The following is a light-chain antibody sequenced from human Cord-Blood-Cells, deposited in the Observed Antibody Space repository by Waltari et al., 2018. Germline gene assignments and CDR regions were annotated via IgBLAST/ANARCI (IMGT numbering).Light chain of an antibody. CDR3: QQSYSTPYT. Sequence: DMQVTQSPSSLSASVGDRVTITCRASRSISSYLNWYQQKPGKAPKLLICDASSLQSGVPSRFSGSGSGTDFTLTISSLQPEDFATYYCQQSYSTPYTFGQGIKLEIK. CDR2: DAS. J-gene: IGKJ2*01. V-gene: IGKV1-39*01. CDR1: RSISSY.